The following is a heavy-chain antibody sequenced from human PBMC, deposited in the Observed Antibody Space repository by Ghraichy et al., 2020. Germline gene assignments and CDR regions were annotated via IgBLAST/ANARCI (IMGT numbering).Heavy chain of an antibody. CDR3: AKSHDSSGYYLTIAYDY. J-gene: IGHJ4*02. CDR2: ISWNSGSI. V-gene: IGHV3-9*01. Sequence: SLNISCAASGFTFDDYAMHWVRQAPGKGLEWVSGISWNSGSIGYADSVKGRFTISRDNAKNSLYLQMNSLRAEDTALYYCAKSHDSSGYYLTIAYDYWGQGTLVTVSS. D-gene: IGHD3-22*01. CDR1: GFTFDDYA.